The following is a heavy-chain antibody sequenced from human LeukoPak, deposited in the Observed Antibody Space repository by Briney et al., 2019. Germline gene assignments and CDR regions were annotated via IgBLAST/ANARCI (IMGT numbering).Heavy chain of an antibody. V-gene: IGHV1-2*04. CDR2: INPNSGGT. J-gene: IGHJ5*02. D-gene: IGHD2-15*01. CDR1: GYTFTGYY. CDR3: ARDPRLRTPDCWGGSCHPGPYDH. Sequence: ASVKVSCKASGYTFTGYYMHWVRQAPGQGLEWMGWINPNSGGTNYAQKFQGWVTMTRDTSISTAYMELSRLRSDDMAVYYCARDPRLRTPDCWGGSCHPGPYDHWGQGTLVTVSS.